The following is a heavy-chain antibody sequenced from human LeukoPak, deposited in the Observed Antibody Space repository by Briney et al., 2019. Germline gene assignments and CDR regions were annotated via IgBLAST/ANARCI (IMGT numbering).Heavy chain of an antibody. J-gene: IGHJ3*02. CDR1: GYTLTELS. CDR3: ATGRGTHDAFDI. V-gene: IGHV1-24*01. Sequence: ASVKVSCKVSGYTLTELSMHWVRQAPGKGLEWMGGFDPEDGETIYAQKFQGGVTMTEDTSTDTAYMELSSLRSEDTAVYYCATGRGTHDAFDIWGQGTMVTVSS. D-gene: IGHD1-14*01. CDR2: FDPEDGET.